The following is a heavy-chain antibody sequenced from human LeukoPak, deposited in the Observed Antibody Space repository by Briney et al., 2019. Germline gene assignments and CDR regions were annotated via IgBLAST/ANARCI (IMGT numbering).Heavy chain of an antibody. CDR1: GFTFSSYA. Sequence: GGSLRLSCAASGFTFSSYAMHWVRQAPGKGLEYVSAISSNGGSTFYANSAKGRFTISRDTSKNTLYLQMGSLRADDMAVYYCVRVSGSYGYWGQGTLVTVSS. J-gene: IGHJ4*02. D-gene: IGHD1-26*01. CDR3: VRVSGSYGY. V-gene: IGHV3-64*01. CDR2: ISSNGGST.